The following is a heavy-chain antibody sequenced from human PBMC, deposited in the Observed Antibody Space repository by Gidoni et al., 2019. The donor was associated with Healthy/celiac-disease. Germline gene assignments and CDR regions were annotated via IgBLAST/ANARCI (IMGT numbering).Heavy chain of an antibody. CDR1: GGTVSSYS. CDR2: IIPIFSTA. CDR3: AWSIGTSTPIYSYMDV. J-gene: IGHJ6*03. D-gene: IGHD1-26*01. Sequence: QVQRVQSGAVGNKPGSSATASCTASGGTVSSYSISWVRQAPGQGLEWMGGIIPIFSTANYAQKFQGRVTITADKSTSTAYMELSSLRSEDTAVYYCAWSIGTSTPIYSYMDVWGKGTTVTVSS. V-gene: IGHV1-69*06.